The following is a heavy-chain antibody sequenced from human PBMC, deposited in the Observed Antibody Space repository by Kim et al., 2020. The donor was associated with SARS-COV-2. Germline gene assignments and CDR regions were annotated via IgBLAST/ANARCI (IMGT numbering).Heavy chain of an antibody. CDR2: IYYSGST. Sequence: SETLSLTCTVSGGSISSGGYYWSWIRQHPGKGLEWIGYIYYSGSTYYNPSLKSRVTISVDTSKNQFSLKLSSVTAADTAVYYCARVGKDYYGSGSYYPPNYYYGMDVWGQGTTVTVSS. CDR3: ARVGKDYYGSGSYYPPNYYYGMDV. V-gene: IGHV4-31*03. D-gene: IGHD3-10*01. J-gene: IGHJ6*02. CDR1: GGSISSGGYY.